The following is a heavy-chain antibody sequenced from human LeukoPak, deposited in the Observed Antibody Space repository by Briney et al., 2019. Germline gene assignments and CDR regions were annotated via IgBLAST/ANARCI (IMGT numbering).Heavy chain of an antibody. D-gene: IGHD3-3*01. Sequence: ASVKVSCKASGYTFTSYGISWVRQAPGQGLEWMGWISAYNGNTNYAQKLQGRVTMTTDTSTSTAYMELRSLRSDDTAVYYCARAPLTYYDFWSGYLGYWGQGTLVTVSS. CDR1: GYTFTSYG. J-gene: IGHJ4*02. CDR2: ISAYNGNT. V-gene: IGHV1-18*01. CDR3: ARAPLTYYDFWSGYLGY.